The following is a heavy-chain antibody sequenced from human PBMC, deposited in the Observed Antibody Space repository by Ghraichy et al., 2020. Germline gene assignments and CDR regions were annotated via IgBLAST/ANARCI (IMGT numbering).Heavy chain of an antibody. J-gene: IGHJ4*02. CDR2: IYYSGST. D-gene: IGHD5-18*01. Sequence: SETLSLTCTVSGGSISSYYWSWIRQPPGKGLEWIGYIYYSGSTNYNPSLKSRVTISVDTSKNQFSLKLSSVTAADTAVYYCARVVPDTAMFDYWGQGTLVTVSS. V-gene: IGHV4-59*01. CDR3: ARVVPDTAMFDY. CDR1: GGSISSYY.